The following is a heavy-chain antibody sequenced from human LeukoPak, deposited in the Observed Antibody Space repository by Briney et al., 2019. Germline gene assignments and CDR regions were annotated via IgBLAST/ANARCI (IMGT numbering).Heavy chain of an antibody. CDR2: ISGSGDST. D-gene: IGHD4-17*01. Sequence: PGGSLRLSCAASGYTFSNYAVSWVRQAPGKGLEWVSVISGSGDSTYYADSVKGRFTISRDNSKNTLCLQMNNLRAEDTAVCYCAKGPPGDYSDLSRPAGWRYFDYWGQGTLVTVYS. CDR1: GYTFSNYA. V-gene: IGHV3-23*01. CDR3: AKGPPGDYSDLSRPAGWRYFDY. J-gene: IGHJ4*02.